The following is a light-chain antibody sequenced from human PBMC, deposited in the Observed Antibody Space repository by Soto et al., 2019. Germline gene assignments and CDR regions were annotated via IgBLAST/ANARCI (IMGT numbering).Light chain of an antibody. Sequence: DIQMTQSPSTLSASVGDRVTITCRASQSISSWLSWYQQKPGKAPKLLIYDASSVESGVPSSLSGSGAGTEFTLTIRSLQPDDFAAYYFQQYKSYYTFGQGTKLEIK. J-gene: IGKJ2*01. CDR3: QQYKSYYT. CDR2: DAS. V-gene: IGKV1-5*01. CDR1: QSISSW.